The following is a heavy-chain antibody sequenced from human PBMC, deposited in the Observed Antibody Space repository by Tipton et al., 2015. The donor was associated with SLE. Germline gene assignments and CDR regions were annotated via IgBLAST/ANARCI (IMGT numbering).Heavy chain of an antibody. V-gene: IGHV4-4*07. CDR3: ATFRDMVQGVIGAFNI. CDR2: IYPSGSI. J-gene: IGHJ3*02. D-gene: IGHD3-10*01. CDR1: GDSINSHY. Sequence: TLSLTCTVSGDSINSHYWSWIRQPAGKGLQWIGRIYPSGSINYNPSLKSRVTMSVDTSKNQFSLRLNSVTAADTALYYCATFRDMVQGVIGAFNIWGQGTMVTVSS.